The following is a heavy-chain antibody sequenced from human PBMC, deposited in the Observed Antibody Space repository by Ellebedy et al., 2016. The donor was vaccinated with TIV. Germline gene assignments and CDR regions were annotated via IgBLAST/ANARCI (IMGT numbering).Heavy chain of an antibody. CDR2: INSDGSIT. CDR1: GFTFTQYW. J-gene: IGHJ2*01. D-gene: IGHD6-19*01. V-gene: IGHV3-74*01. Sequence: GESLKISCAASGFTFTQYWLHWVRQAPGKGPVWVSRINSDGSITTYADSVKGRFTISRDNAKNTLYLQMNSLRAEDTAVYYCARAGSSGWEAYFDLWGRGTLVTVSS. CDR3: ARAGSSGWEAYFDL.